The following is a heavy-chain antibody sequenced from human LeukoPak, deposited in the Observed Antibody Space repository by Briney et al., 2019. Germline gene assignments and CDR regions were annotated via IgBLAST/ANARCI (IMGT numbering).Heavy chain of an antibody. CDR3: ARVGITIFGVVMPHYGMDV. Sequence: PGGSLRLSCAASGFTFSSYSMNWVRQAPGKGLEWVSSISSSSSYIYYADSVKGRFTISRDNAKNSLYLQMNSLRAEDTAVYYCARVGITIFGVVMPHYGMDVWGQGTTVTVSS. D-gene: IGHD3-3*01. J-gene: IGHJ6*02. CDR2: ISSSSSYI. V-gene: IGHV3-21*01. CDR1: GFTFSSYS.